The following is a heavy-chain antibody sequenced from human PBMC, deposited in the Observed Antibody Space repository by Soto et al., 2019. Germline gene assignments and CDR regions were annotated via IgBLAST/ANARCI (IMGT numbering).Heavy chain of an antibody. D-gene: IGHD4-17*01. CDR1: GDSISSDDYY. CDR2: IYNDGST. V-gene: IGHV4-30-4*01. Sequence: SETLSLTCTVSGDSISSDDYYWSWIRQPPGKGLEWIGFIYNDGSTYYNPSLKSRVTISVDKSKNQFSLRLFSVTAADTAVYYCGAHAGAIYGPLDYWGRGTLVTVSS. CDR3: GAHAGAIYGPLDY. J-gene: IGHJ4*02.